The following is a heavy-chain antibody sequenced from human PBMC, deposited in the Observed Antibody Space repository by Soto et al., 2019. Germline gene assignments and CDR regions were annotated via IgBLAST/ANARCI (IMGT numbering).Heavy chain of an antibody. CDR3: AGGYLGWFDP. V-gene: IGHV4-59*01. CDR2: IYYSGST. D-gene: IGHD2-15*01. J-gene: IGHJ5*02. CDR1: GGSISSYY. Sequence: QVQLQESGPGLVKPSETLSLNCTVSGGSISSYYWSWIRQPPGKRLEWIGYIYYSGSTNYNPSLKGLVTLSVDISKNQFSLQFSSVTSADTAGYYCAGGYLGWFDPWGQGTLVTVSS.